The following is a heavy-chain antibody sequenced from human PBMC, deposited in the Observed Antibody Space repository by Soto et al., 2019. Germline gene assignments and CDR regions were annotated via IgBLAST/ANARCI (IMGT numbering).Heavy chain of an antibody. V-gene: IGHV3-30-3*01. Sequence: QVPLVESGGDVVQPGTSLRLSCAASGFSFSTNVLHWVRQAPGKGLEWVAVMSPSGAEKYYTDSVKGRFTISRDNSKNTLYLQMNSLTTDDTAVYYCALDNIPGAPDYFDYWGQGTLVTVSS. D-gene: IGHD1-20*01. CDR3: ALDNIPGAPDYFDY. CDR2: MSPSGAEK. J-gene: IGHJ4*02. CDR1: GFSFSTNV.